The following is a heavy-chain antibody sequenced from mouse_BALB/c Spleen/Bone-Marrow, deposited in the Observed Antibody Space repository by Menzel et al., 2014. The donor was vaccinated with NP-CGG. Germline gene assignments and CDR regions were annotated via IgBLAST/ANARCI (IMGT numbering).Heavy chain of an antibody. D-gene: IGHD1-1*01. CDR3: ARGGITTVVPYSMDY. J-gene: IGHJ4*01. CDR1: GYAFTNYL. V-gene: IGHV1-54*03. Sequence: QVQLQQSGAELVRPGTSVKVSCKASGYAFTNYLIEWVKQRPGQGLEWIGVIDPRSGGTDYNEKFKGKAPLTADKSSCTAYMQLNSLTSGDSAVYFCARGGITTVVPYSMDYWGQGTSVTVSS. CDR2: IDPRSGGT.